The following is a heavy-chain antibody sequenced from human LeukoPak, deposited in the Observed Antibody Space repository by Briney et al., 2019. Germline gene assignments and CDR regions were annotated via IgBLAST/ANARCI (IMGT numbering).Heavy chain of an antibody. J-gene: IGHJ5*02. CDR1: GRSISSYY. CDR3: ARGGSYIWGSYRLKSWFDP. D-gene: IGHD3-16*02. Sequence: SETLSLICTVSGRSISSYYWNWIRQPPGTGLEWIGFSYYSGTTNYNPSLKSRVTISVDTSKNQFSLKLSSVTAADTAVYYCARGGSYIWGSYRLKSWFDPWGQGTLVTVSS. V-gene: IGHV4-59*01. CDR2: SYYSGTT.